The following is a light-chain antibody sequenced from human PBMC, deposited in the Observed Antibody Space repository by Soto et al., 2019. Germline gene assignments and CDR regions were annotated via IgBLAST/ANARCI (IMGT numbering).Light chain of an antibody. J-gene: IGLJ1*01. Sequence: QSALTQPASVSGSPGQSITISCTGTSSDIGGYNYVSWYQQHPGKAPKLMIYEVSNRPSGVSNHFSGSKSGNTASLTIPGLQAEEEADYYCSSYTSSSTYVFGTGTKVTVL. CDR2: EVS. V-gene: IGLV2-14*01. CDR3: SSYTSSSTYV. CDR1: SSDIGGYNY.